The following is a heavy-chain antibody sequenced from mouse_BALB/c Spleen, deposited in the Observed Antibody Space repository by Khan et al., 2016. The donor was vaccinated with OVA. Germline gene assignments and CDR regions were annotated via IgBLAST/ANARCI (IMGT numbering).Heavy chain of an antibody. CDR3: ARHDRYFYAMDY. J-gene: IGHJ4*01. Sequence: VELVESGPGLVAPSQSLSITCTISGFSLTSYGVHWVRQPPGKGLEWLVVIWSDGSTTYTSALKSILSITKDNSKSQVFLKMNSLQIDDTAMYYCARHDRYFYAMDYWGQGTSVTVSS. CDR1: GFSLTSYG. CDR2: IWSDGST. D-gene: IGHD2-14*01. V-gene: IGHV2-6-1*01.